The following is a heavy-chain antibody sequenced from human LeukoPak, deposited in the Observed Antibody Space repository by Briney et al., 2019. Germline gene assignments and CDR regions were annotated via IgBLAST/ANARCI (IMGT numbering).Heavy chain of an antibody. CDR2: ISSNGGST. J-gene: IGHJ4*02. V-gene: IGHV3-64*01. CDR1: GFTVSSNY. Sequence: GSLRLSCAASGFTVSSNYMSWVRQAPGKGLEYVSAISSNGGSTYYANSVKGRFTISRDNSKNTLYLQMGSLRAEDMAVYYCARGITIFGVTDYWGQGTLVTVSS. D-gene: IGHD3-3*01. CDR3: ARGITIFGVTDY.